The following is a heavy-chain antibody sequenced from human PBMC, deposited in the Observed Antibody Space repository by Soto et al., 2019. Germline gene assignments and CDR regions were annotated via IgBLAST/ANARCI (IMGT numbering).Heavy chain of an antibody. CDR2: IYWDDDK. D-gene: IGHD3-10*01. CDR1: GFSLSTSGVA. V-gene: IGHV2-5*02. J-gene: IGHJ4*02. Sequence: QITLKESGPTLVKPTQTLTLTCTFSGFSLSTSGVAVGWIRQPPGKALEWLALIYWDDDKRYSPSLRTRLTTTKDTSKNPVVRTMTNMDPVDTATYYCAHYGSGSFDYWGQGTLVTVSS. CDR3: AHYGSGSFDY.